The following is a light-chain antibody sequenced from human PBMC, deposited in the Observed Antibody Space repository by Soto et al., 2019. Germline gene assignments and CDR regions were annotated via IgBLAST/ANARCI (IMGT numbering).Light chain of an antibody. CDR3: SSYAGSNNLGV. CDR2: EVS. V-gene: IGLV2-8*01. CDR1: SSDVGGYNY. J-gene: IGLJ1*01. Sequence: QSALTQPPSASGSPGQSVTISCTGTSSDVGGYNYVSWYQQHPGKAPKLMISEVSKRPSGVPDRFSGSKSGNTASLTVSGLHAEDEADYYCSSYAGSNNLGVFGTGTKVTVL.